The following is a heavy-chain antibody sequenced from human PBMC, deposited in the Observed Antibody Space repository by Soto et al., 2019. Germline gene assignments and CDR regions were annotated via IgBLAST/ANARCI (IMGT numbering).Heavy chain of an antibody. CDR3: ARGPSSDKVDY. V-gene: IGHV4-59*08. CDR2: IYYSGST. CDR1: GGSISNYY. Sequence: SETLSLTCTVSGGSISNYYWTWIRQPPGKGLEWIGYIYYSGSTNYNPSLKSRVTISVDTSKNQFSLKLSSVTAADTAVYYCARGPSSDKVDYWGQGTLVTVSS. D-gene: IGHD3-10*01. J-gene: IGHJ4*02.